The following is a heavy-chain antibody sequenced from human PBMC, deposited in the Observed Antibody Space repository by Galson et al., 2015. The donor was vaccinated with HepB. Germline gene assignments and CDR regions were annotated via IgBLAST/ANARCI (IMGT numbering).Heavy chain of an antibody. Sequence: SLRLSCAASGFTFSSYAMSWVRQAPGKGLEWVSAISGSGGSTYYADSVKGRFTISRDNSKNTLYLQMNSLRAEDTAVYYCAKEAVGMVRGVIIYEYYFDYWGQGTLVTVSS. CDR1: GFTFSSYA. CDR2: ISGSGGST. CDR3: AKEAVGMVRGVIIYEYYFDY. J-gene: IGHJ4*02. D-gene: IGHD3-10*01. V-gene: IGHV3-23*01.